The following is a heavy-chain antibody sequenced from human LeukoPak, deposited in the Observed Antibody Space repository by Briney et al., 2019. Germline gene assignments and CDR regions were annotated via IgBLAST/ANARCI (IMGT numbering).Heavy chain of an antibody. J-gene: IGHJ5*01. CDR1: GGSFSGYY. CDR3: ARRGGYYYGSGSYRNWFDS. D-gene: IGHD3-10*01. V-gene: IGHV4-34*01. Sequence: PSETLSLTCAVYGGSFSGYYWSWIRQPPGKGLEWIGEINHSGSTNYNPSLKSRVTISVDTSKNQFSLKLSSVTAADTAVYYCARRGGYYYGSGSYRNWFDSWGQGTLVTVSS. CDR2: INHSGST.